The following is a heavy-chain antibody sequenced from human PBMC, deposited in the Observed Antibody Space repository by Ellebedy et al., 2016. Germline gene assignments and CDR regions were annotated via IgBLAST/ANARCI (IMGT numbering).Heavy chain of an antibody. CDR2: IFYTGIT. D-gene: IGHD1-26*01. CDR3: ARKLTGSNYGD. Sequence: SETLSLTYTVSGDSISSSAHWSWIRQPPGKGLEWIGYIFYTGITDYNPSLKSRVIISVDASRNQFSLNLNSVTAADTAVYYCARKLTGSNYGDWGQGTLVTVSS. CDR1: GDSISSSAH. V-gene: IGHV4-61*01. J-gene: IGHJ4*02.